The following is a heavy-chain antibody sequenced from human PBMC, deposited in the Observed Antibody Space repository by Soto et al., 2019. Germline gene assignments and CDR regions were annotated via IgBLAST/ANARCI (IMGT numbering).Heavy chain of an antibody. J-gene: IGHJ6*02. Sequence: PSETLSLTCTVSGGSISSGDYYWSWIRQPPGKGLEWIGYIYYSGSTYYNPSLKSRVTISVDTSKNQFSLKLSSVTAADTAVYYCARVGKHSSGTPAVDYYYYYYGMDVWGQGTTVTV. CDR1: GGSISSGDYY. D-gene: IGHD6-19*01. V-gene: IGHV4-30-4*01. CDR2: IYYSGST. CDR3: ARVGKHSSGTPAVDYYYYYYGMDV.